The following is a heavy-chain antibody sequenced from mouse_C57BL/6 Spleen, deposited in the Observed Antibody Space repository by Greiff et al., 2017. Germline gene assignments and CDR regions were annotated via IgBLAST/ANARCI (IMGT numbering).Heavy chain of an antibody. CDR2: INPNNGGT. CDR1: GYTFTDYN. J-gene: IGHJ1*03. D-gene: IGHD2-5*01. Sequence: VQLQQSGPELVKPGASVKIPCTASGYTFTDYNMDWVKQSHGKSLEWIGDINPNNGGTIYNQQVKGKVTLTVDKSPNTPYLELRSLTSEDTAVYYCARYSKWYFDVWGTGTTVTVSS. CDR3: ARYSKWYFDV. V-gene: IGHV1-18*01.